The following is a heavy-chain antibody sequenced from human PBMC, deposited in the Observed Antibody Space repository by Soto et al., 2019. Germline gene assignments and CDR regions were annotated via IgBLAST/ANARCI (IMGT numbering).Heavy chain of an antibody. CDR3: ARILDSSGSFPYYFDS. J-gene: IGHJ4*02. D-gene: IGHD6-19*01. CDR1: GLSLSTSGMC. V-gene: IGHV2-70*01. CDR2: IDWGEDR. Sequence: SGPTLVNPTQTLTLTCPVSGLSLSTSGMCVSWIRQPPGKALEWLALIDWGEDRYYISSLKTRLTISKDTSKNQVVLTMTNMNPVDTATYYCARILDSSGSFPYYFDSWGQGILVTV.